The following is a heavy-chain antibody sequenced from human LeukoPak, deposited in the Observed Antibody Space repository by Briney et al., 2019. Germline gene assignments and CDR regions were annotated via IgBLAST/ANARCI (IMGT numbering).Heavy chain of an antibody. CDR2: MNGDGRSI. CDR1: GFTFSTYY. CDR3: ARMADYGRSGFYGYLPQ. J-gene: IGHJ1*01. V-gene: IGHV3-74*01. D-gene: IGHD4/OR15-4a*01. Sequence: GSLRLSCAASGFTFSTYYMHWVRQAPGKGLVWLTRMNGDGRSITYADSVKGRFTITRDNAKNTLYLQLNSLRVEDTAVYYCARMADYGRSGFYGYLPQWDQGTLVTVSS.